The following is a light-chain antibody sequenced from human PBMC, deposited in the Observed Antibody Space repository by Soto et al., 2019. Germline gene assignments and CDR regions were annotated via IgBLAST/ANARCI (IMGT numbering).Light chain of an antibody. CDR3: QQVNSYPLT. V-gene: IGKV1-12*01. CDR1: QGITTW. J-gene: IGKJ4*01. Sequence: DIEMTQSRSSVSASVGDRVTITCRASQGITTWLAWYQQKPGKAPKLLIYAASTLQSGVPARFSGSGSGTHFTLTISILQPEDFATYYCQQVNSYPLTFGGGTKVDIK. CDR2: AAS.